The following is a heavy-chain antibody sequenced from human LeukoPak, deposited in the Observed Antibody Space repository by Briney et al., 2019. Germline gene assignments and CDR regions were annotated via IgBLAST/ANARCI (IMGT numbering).Heavy chain of an antibody. D-gene: IGHD3-22*01. CDR2: IYYSGST. V-gene: IGHV4-39*01. CDR1: GGSISSSSYY. J-gene: IGHJ4*02. Sequence: SETLSLTCTVSGGSISSSSYYWGWIRQPPGKGLEWIGSIYYSGSTYYNPSLKSRVTISVDTSKNQFSLKLSSVTAADTAVYYCASPNAMMVAYFDYWGQGTLVTVSS. CDR3: ASPNAMMVAYFDY.